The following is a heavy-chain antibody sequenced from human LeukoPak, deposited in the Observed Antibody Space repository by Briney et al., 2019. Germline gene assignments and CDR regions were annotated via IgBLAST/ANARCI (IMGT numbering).Heavy chain of an antibody. J-gene: IGHJ4*02. V-gene: IGHV3-23*01. D-gene: IGHD3-22*01. CDR3: AKSLYDSSGYNPEPYF. CDR2: ISGRGDGS. Sequence: PGGSLRLSCAASGFTFSSYAMTWVRQAPGKGLECVSAISGRGDGSYYADSVKGRFTISRDNSKNTLYLQMNSPRAEDTAVYYCAKSLYDSSGYNPEPYFWGQGTLVTVSS. CDR1: GFTFSSYA.